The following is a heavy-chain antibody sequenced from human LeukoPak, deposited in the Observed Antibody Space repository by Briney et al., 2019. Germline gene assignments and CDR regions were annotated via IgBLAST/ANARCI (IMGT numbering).Heavy chain of an antibody. CDR2: IHYSGST. CDR3: ARDGSGTGWYYFDY. V-gene: IGHV4-59*01. J-gene: IGHJ4*02. Sequence: ETSETLSLTCTVSGGSISSYYWSWIRQPPGKGLEWIGYIHYSGSTNSIPSLKSRVTISVDASKNQFSLKLSSVTAADTAVYYCARDGSGTGWYYFDYWGQGTLVTVSS. CDR1: GGSISSYY. D-gene: IGHD6-19*01.